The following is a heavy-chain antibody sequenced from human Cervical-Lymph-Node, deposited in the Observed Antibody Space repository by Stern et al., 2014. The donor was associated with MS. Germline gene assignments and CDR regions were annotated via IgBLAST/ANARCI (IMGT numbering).Heavy chain of an antibody. CDR2: ISYDGSNK. Sequence: VHLVESGGGVVQPGRSLRLSCAASGFTFSSYGMHWVRQAPGKGLEWVAVISYDGSNKYYADSVKGRFTISRDNSKNTLYLQMNSLRAEDTAVYYCARVSASSSWYDYWGQGTLVTVSS. J-gene: IGHJ4*02. D-gene: IGHD6-13*01. CDR1: GFTFSSYG. CDR3: ARVSASSSWYDY. V-gene: IGHV3-30*03.